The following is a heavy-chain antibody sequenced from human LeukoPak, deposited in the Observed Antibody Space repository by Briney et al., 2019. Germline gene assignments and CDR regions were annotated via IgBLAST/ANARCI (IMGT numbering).Heavy chain of an antibody. Sequence: GGSLRLSCAASGFTFSSHAMNWVRQAPGKGLEWVSYISISSSSVYYADSVKGRFTISRDNAKNSLYLQMNSLRAEDTAIYYCARDNLAAAGDDNFDIWGQGTVVTVSS. CDR2: ISISSSSV. CDR1: GFTFSSHA. J-gene: IGHJ3*02. CDR3: ARDNLAAAGDDNFDI. V-gene: IGHV3-48*04. D-gene: IGHD6-13*01.